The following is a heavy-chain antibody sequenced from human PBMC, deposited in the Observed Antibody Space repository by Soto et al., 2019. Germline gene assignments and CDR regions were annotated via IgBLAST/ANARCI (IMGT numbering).Heavy chain of an antibody. D-gene: IGHD2-21*01. Sequence: EVQLVESGGGLVQPGGSLRLSCAASGFTFSDYWMTWVRQAPGKGLEWVASIKEDGNEKYYVDSVKGRYTISRDNAKNSLFLQMSSLSAEDTALYYCARAISSAGGYWGQGTQVTVSS. CDR1: GFTFSDYW. CDR2: IKEDGNEK. V-gene: IGHV3-7*01. J-gene: IGHJ4*02. CDR3: ARAISSAGGY.